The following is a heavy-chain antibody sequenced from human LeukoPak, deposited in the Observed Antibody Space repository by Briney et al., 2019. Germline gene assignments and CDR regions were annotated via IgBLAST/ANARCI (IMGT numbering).Heavy chain of an antibody. CDR1: GYPINNAYY. Sequence: PSETLSLTCGVSGYPINNAYYWVWIRQPPGKGLEWIGSLYHPYSTYYNPSLKSRVTISVDTSRNQFPLKLSSETAADTAVYYCARHESFPYYYDSSGYYSTFDIWGQGTMVTVSS. CDR3: ARHESFPYYYDSSGYYSTFDI. V-gene: IGHV4-38-2*01. CDR2: LYHPYST. J-gene: IGHJ3*02. D-gene: IGHD3-22*01.